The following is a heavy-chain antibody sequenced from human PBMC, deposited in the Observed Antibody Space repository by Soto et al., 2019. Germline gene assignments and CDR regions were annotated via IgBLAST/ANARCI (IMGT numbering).Heavy chain of an antibody. CDR3: ARVVTMTTVTYYYGMDV. Sequence: PGGSLRLSCAASGFTFSSYGMHWVRQAPGKGLEWVAVIWYDGSNKYYADSVKGRFTISRDNSKNTLYLQMNSLRAEDTAVYYCARVVTMTTVTYYYGMDVWGQGTTGTVA. J-gene: IGHJ6*02. CDR1: GFTFSSYG. D-gene: IGHD4-17*01. CDR2: IWYDGSNK. V-gene: IGHV3-33*01.